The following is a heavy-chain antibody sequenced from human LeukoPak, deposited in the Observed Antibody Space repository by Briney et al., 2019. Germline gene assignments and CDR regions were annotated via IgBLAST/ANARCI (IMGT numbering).Heavy chain of an antibody. V-gene: IGHV1-69*13. CDR2: IIPIFGTA. CDR1: GGTFSSYA. J-gene: IGHJ4*02. CDR3: AIGTRYDHCGY. D-gene: IGHD5-12*01. Sequence: ASVKVSCKASGGTFSSYAISWVRQAPRQGLEWMGGIIPIFGTANYAQKFQGRVAITADESTSTAYMELSSLRSEDTAVYYCAIGTRYDHCGYWGQGTLVTVSS.